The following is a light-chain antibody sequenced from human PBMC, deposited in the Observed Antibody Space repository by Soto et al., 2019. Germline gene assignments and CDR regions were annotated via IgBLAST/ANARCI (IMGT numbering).Light chain of an antibody. J-gene: IGKJ1*01. CDR1: QSVSSSY. Sequence: EIVLTQSPGTLSLSLGERATLSCRASQSVSSSYLAWYQQKPGQAPRLLFYGASSRATGVPDRFSGSGSGTDFTLTISRLEPEDFAVYYCQQYGSQSWTFGQGTRWIS. CDR3: QQYGSQSWT. CDR2: GAS. V-gene: IGKV3-20*01.